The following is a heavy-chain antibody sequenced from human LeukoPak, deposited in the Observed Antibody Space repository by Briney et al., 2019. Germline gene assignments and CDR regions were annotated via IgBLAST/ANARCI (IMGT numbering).Heavy chain of an antibody. Sequence: GGSLRLSCAPSGFTFSTYWMHWVRQAPGTGLVWVSRINSDGSSTTYADSVKGRFTISRDNAKNTLSLQMNSLRAEDTAVYYCTRQQLDAFDIWGPGTMVTVSS. CDR2: INSDGSST. D-gene: IGHD6-13*01. J-gene: IGHJ3*02. V-gene: IGHV3-74*01. CDR3: TRQQLDAFDI. CDR1: GFTFSTYW.